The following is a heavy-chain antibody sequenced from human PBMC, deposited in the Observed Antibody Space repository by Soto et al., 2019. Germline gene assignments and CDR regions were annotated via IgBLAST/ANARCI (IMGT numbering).Heavy chain of an antibody. CDR3: GRESGETWDYEAS. CDR2: LNNYGNT. CDR1: GGSISSYR. V-gene: IGHV4-4*07. J-gene: IGHJ5*02. Sequence: ETLSLTCTVSGGSISSYRWSWIRQPAGKGLEWIGRLNNYGNTYYNPSLKSRVTVSVDTSRNQFFLTLRSVTAADSAVYHCGRESGETWDYEASWGQGTPVTVSS. D-gene: IGHD1-7*01.